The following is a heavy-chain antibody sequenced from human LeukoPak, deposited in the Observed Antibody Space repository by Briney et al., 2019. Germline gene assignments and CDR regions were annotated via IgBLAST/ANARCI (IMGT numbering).Heavy chain of an antibody. CDR2: IIPILGIA. CDR1: GRTFSSYA. Sequence: SVELSCKSSGRTFSSYAISWVPQAPGQGLEWMGRIIPILGIANYAQKFQGRVTITADKSTRTAYMELSSLRSEDTAVYYCARALYGSGSYYDAFDILVQGRMVTVSS. V-gene: IGHV1-69*04. CDR3: ARALYGSGSYYDAFDI. J-gene: IGHJ3*02. D-gene: IGHD3-10*01.